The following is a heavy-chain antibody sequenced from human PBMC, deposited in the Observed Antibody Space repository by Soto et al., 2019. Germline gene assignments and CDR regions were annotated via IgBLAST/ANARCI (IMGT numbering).Heavy chain of an antibody. CDR2: INAGNGNT. CDR1: GYTFTSYA. D-gene: IGHD4-17*01. CDR3: ARDTTSSVTIGVLNDY. J-gene: IGHJ4*02. V-gene: IGHV1-3*01. Sequence: ASVKVSCKASGYTFTSYAMHWVRQAPGQRLEWMGWINAGNGNTKYSQKFQGRVTITRDTSASTAYMELSSLRSEDTAVYYCARDTTSSVTIGVLNDYWGQGTLVTVSS.